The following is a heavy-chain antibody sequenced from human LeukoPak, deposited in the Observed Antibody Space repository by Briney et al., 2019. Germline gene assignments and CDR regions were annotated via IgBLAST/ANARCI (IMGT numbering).Heavy chain of an antibody. J-gene: IGHJ4*02. CDR3: ARILGGIDY. Sequence: GGSLRLSCAASRFTVSSNYMTWVRQAPGKGLEWVSVIYSGGSTYCADSVKGRFTISRDNSKNTLYLQMNSLRAEDTAVYYCARILGGIDYWGQGTLVTVSS. CDR2: IYSGGST. CDR1: RFTVSSNY. D-gene: IGHD3-10*01. V-gene: IGHV3-53*01.